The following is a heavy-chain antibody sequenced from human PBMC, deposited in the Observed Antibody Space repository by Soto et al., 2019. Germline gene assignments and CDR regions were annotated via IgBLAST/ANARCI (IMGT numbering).Heavy chain of an antibody. CDR3: ARHDWARFYGMDV. V-gene: IGHV4-39*01. J-gene: IGHJ6*02. CDR2: DYYSGST. Sequence: SETLSLTCSVSGSSIITSYYWGWIRQPPGKGLEWIGSDYYSGSTYYNPSLKSRVTIFVDTSKSQFSLMLGSVTAADTAVYYCARHDWARFYGMDVWGQGTTVTVSS. CDR1: GSSIITSYY. D-gene: IGHD2-21*01.